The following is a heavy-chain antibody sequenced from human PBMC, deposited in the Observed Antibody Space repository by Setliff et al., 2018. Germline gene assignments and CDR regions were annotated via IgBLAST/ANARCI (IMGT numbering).Heavy chain of an antibody. CDR3: ATPGRRFGESIDY. J-gene: IGHJ4*02. Sequence: PSETLSLTCTVSGYSISSGYYWGWIRQPPGKGLEWIGSMYSGGNTYYNPSLKSRATISIDTSKNQFSLKLNSVTAADTAVYYCATPGRRFGESIDYWGQGTLVTVSS. CDR1: GYSISSGYY. CDR2: MYSGGNT. D-gene: IGHD3-10*01. V-gene: IGHV4-38-2*02.